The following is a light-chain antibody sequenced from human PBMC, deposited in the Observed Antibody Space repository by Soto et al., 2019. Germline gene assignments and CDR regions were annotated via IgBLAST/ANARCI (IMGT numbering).Light chain of an antibody. CDR2: LGS. V-gene: IGKV2-28*01. CDR3: MQALQTPYT. Sequence: DIVMTQSPLSLPVTPGEPASISCRSSQSLLHSNGYNYLDWYLQKPGQSPQLLIYLGSNRASGVXDXXRGSGSGTDFPLKISRLEAEDVGVYYCMQALQTPYTFGQGTKLEIK. CDR1: QSLLHSNGYNY. J-gene: IGKJ2*01.